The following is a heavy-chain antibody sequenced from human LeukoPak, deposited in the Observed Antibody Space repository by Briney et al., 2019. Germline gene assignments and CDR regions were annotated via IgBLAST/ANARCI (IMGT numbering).Heavy chain of an antibody. V-gene: IGHV3-21*01. Sequence: PGGSLRLSCAASGFTFSSYSMNWVRQAPGKGLEWVSSISSSSSYIYYADSVKGRFTISRDNAKNSLYLQMNSLRAEDTAVYYCARGYYYDSSGYYFWLDYFDYWGQGTLVTVSS. CDR1: GFTFSSYS. J-gene: IGHJ4*02. CDR3: ARGYYYDSSGYYFWLDYFDY. CDR2: ISSSSSYI. D-gene: IGHD3-22*01.